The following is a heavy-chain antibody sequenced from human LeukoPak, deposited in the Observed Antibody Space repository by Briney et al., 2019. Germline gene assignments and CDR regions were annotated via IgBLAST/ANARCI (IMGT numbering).Heavy chain of an antibody. CDR2: INPNSGGT. Sequence: ASAKVSCKASGYTFTGYYMHWVRQAPGQGLEWMGWINPNSGGTNYAQKFQGRVTMTRGTSISTAYMELSRLRSDDTAVYYCARDRYSDYYYYMDVWGKGTTVTVSS. V-gene: IGHV1-2*02. CDR3: ARDRYSDYYYYMDV. D-gene: IGHD1-1*01. CDR1: GYTFTGYY. J-gene: IGHJ6*03.